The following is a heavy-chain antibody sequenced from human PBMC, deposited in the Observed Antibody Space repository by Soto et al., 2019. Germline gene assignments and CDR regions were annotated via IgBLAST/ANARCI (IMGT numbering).Heavy chain of an antibody. CDR3: AREVEDIVVVVAATRWDY. J-gene: IGHJ4*02. CDR1: GYTFTSYD. V-gene: IGHV1-18*01. CDR2: ISAYNGNT. Sequence: ASVKVSCKASGYTFTSYDINWVRQAPGQGLEWMGWISAYNGNTNYAQKLQGRVTMTTDTSTSTAYMELRSLRSDDTAVYYCAREVEDIVVVVAATRWDYWGQGTLVTVSS. D-gene: IGHD2-15*01.